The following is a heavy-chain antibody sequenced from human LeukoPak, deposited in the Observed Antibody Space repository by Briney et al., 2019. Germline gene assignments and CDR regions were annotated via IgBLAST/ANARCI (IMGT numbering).Heavy chain of an antibody. CDR1: GFTFDDRG. Sequence: GGSLRLSCAASGFTFDDRGMTWVRLAPGKGLEWVSGISESGGSTYYADSVKGRFTISRDNSKNTLSLEMNGLRAEDTAVYYCVKTRDNSGWYLYYWGQGTLVTVSS. CDR3: VKTRDNSGWYLYY. V-gene: IGHV3-23*01. J-gene: IGHJ4*02. CDR2: ISESGGST. D-gene: IGHD6-19*01.